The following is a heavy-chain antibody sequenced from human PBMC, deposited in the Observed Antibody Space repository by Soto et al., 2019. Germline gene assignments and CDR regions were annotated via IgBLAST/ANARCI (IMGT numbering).Heavy chain of an antibody. Sequence: GESLKISCKGSGYSFTSCWISWVRQMPGKGLEWMGRIDPSDSYTNYSPSFQGHVTISADKSISTAYLQWSSLKASDTAMYYCARPPIYANGGSYYYYGMDVWGQGTTVTVSS. V-gene: IGHV5-10-1*01. J-gene: IGHJ6*02. CDR2: IDPSDSYT. CDR3: ARPPIYANGGSYYYYGMDV. D-gene: IGHD2-8*01. CDR1: GYSFTSCW.